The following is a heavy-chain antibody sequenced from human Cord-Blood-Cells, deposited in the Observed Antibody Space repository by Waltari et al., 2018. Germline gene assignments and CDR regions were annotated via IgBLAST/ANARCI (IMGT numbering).Heavy chain of an antibody. D-gene: IGHD1-1*01. J-gene: IGHJ3*02. CDR2: ISYDGSNK. CDR1: GFTFSSYA. V-gene: IGHV3-30-3*01. Sequence: QVQLVESGGGVVQPGRSLRLSCAASGFTFSSYAMHWVRQAPGKGLEWVAVISYDGSNKYYADSVKGRFTISRDNSKNTLYLQMNSLRAEDTAVYYCAREKAEPQGAFDIWGQGTMVTVSS. CDR3: AREKAEPQGAFDI.